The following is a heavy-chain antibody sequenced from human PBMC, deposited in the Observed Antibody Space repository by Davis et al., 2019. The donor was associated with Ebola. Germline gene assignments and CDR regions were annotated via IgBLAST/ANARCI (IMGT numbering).Heavy chain of an antibody. CDR3: ARGEQLGLYYGMDV. CDR2: IVVGSGNT. D-gene: IGHD6-6*01. Sequence: SVKVSCKASGFTFISSAVQWVRQARGQRLEWIGWIVVGSGNTNYAQKFQGRVTMTRDTSTSTVYMELSSLRSEDTAVYYCARGEQLGLYYGMDVWGRGTTVTVSS. J-gene: IGHJ6*02. V-gene: IGHV1-58*01. CDR1: GFTFISSA.